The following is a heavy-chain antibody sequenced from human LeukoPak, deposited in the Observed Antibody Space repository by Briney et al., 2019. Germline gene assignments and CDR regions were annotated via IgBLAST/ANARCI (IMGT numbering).Heavy chain of an antibody. CDR1: GGSISSYY. J-gene: IGHJ5*02. Sequence: SETLSLTCTVSGGSISSYYWSWLRPPAGEGLEGIGRIYTSGSTNYNPSLKSRITISVDTSKNQFSLKLSSVTAADTAVYYCASVEMATILAWGQGTLVTVSS. D-gene: IGHD5-24*01. CDR2: IYTSGST. CDR3: ASVEMATILA. V-gene: IGHV4-4*07.